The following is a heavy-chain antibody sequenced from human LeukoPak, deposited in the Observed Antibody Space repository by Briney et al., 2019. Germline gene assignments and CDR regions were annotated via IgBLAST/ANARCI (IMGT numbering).Heavy chain of an antibody. V-gene: IGHV4-39*07. Sequence: SETLSLTCTVSGGSISSRSYYWGWIRQSPGKGLEWIGSIYYSGSTYYNPSLKSRVTMSVDTSKNQFSLKLSSVTAADTAVYYCARDKRVAVAGTYIYYYYMDVWGNGTTVTISS. J-gene: IGHJ6*03. CDR1: GGSISSRSYY. CDR3: ARDKRVAVAGTYIYYYYMDV. D-gene: IGHD6-19*01. CDR2: IYYSGST.